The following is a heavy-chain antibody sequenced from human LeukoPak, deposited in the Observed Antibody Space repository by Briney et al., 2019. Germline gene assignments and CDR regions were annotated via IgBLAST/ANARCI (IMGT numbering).Heavy chain of an antibody. CDR2: IYPGDSET. V-gene: IGHV5-51*01. Sequence: GESLKISCKGSGYRFTNYWIGWVRQMPGKGLEWMGIIYPGDSETRYSPSFQGQVTISADKSISTAYLQWSSLKASDTAMYYCATYRSGYHPYYFDYWGQGTLVTVSS. J-gene: IGHJ4*02. CDR3: ATYRSGYHPYYFDY. CDR1: GYRFTNYW. D-gene: IGHD3-22*01.